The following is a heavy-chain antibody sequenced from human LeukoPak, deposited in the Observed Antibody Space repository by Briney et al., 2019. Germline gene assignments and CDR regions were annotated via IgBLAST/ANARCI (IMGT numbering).Heavy chain of an antibody. J-gene: IGHJ5*02. CDR1: GFTFSSYS. CDR2: ISSSSSYI. Sequence: GGSLRLSCAASGFTFSSYSMNWVRQAPGKGLEWVSSISSSSSYIYYADSVKGRFTISRDNAKSSLYLQMNSLRAEDTAVYYCARVPGSSSWSIWFDPWGQGTLVTVSS. D-gene: IGHD6-13*01. CDR3: ARVPGSSSWSIWFDP. V-gene: IGHV3-21*01.